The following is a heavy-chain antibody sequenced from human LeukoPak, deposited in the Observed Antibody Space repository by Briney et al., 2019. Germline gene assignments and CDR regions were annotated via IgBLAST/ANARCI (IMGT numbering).Heavy chain of an antibody. CDR2: IRPHTGET. CDR3: ARDRGGKGSAIFY. J-gene: IGHJ4*02. V-gene: IGHV1-18*01. CDR1: GHTFPSYG. D-gene: IGHD2-2*01. Sequence: ASVKVSCKATGHTFPSYGINWVRQAPGQGLEWMGWIRPHTGETNSAQRFQDRVTMTTDTSTTTAYMELRSLRFDDTAVYYCARDRGGKGSAIFYWGQGSLVTVSS.